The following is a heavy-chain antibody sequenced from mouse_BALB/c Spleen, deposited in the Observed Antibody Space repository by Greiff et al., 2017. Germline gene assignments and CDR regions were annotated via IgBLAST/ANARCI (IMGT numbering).Heavy chain of an antibody. Sequence: VMLVESGPELVKPGASVKISCKASGYAFSSSWMNWVKQRPGQGLEWIGRIYPGDGDTNYNGKFKGKATLTADKSSSTAYMQLSSLTSVDSAVYFCARSGYYAMDYWGQGTSVTVSS. CDR3: ARSGYYAMDY. CDR1: GYAFSSSW. V-gene: IGHV1-82*01. CDR2: IYPGDGDT. J-gene: IGHJ4*01.